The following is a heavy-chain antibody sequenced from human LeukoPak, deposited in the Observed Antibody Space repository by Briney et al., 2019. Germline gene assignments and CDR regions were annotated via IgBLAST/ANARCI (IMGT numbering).Heavy chain of an antibody. D-gene: IGHD6-19*01. CDR2: VYHSGST. J-gene: IGHJ4*02. CDR1: GGSISTYN. V-gene: IGHV4-59*08. Sequence: PSETLSLTCTISGGSISTYNWSWIRQLPGKGLEWIGYVYHSGSTNYNPSLKSRVTISVDTSKKQFSLRLSSVTAADTAVYYCARHTYNSGWYYFDYWGQGTLVTVSS. CDR3: ARHTYNSGWYYFDY.